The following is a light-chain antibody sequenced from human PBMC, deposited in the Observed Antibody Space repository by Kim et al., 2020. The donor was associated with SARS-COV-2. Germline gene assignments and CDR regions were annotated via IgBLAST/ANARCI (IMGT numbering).Light chain of an antibody. J-gene: IGKJ1*01. V-gene: IGKV3D-15*02. CDR2: SAS. Sequence: APGERETRSCRASQSVSSNLAWYHHKPGQAPRLLIYSASTRATGIPARFSGSGSGTEFTLTISSMHSEDLAVYYCQQNNNGVPLTFGQGTKVDFK. CDR1: QSVSSN. CDR3: QQNNNGVPLT.